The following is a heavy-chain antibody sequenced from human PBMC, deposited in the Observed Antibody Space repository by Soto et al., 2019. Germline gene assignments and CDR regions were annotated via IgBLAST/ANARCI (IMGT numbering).Heavy chain of an antibody. CDR3: SVTHLRSAWPRIGFVY. V-gene: IGHV3-49*04. CDR1: GVTFGDYA. CDR2: IRSEAYGGTT. J-gene: IGHJ4*02. Sequence: PGGSRILSCRASGVTFGDYALSWVRQTPGKGLEWVSFIRSEAYGGTTEYAASVKGRFTISRDDSKSIGYLQMNDLQTEDTAVYYCSVTHLRSAWPRIGFVYCGQGA. D-gene: IGHD2-15*01.